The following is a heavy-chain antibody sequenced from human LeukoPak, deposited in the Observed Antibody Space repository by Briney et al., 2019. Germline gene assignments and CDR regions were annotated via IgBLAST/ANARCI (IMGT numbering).Heavy chain of an antibody. D-gene: IGHD5-18*01. Sequence: ASVKVSCRASGYTFTSYAMNWVRQAPGQGLEWMGWINTNTGNPTYAQGFTGRFVFSLDTSVSTAYLQISSLKAEDTAVYYCARWVDTAMVGPFLDYWGQGTLVTVSS. J-gene: IGHJ4*02. V-gene: IGHV7-4-1*02. CDR1: GYTFTSYA. CDR3: ARWVDTAMVGPFLDY. CDR2: INTNTGNP.